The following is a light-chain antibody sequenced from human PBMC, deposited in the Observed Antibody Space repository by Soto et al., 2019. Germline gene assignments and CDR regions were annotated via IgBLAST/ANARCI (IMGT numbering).Light chain of an antibody. CDR2: GAS. J-gene: IGKJ5*01. CDR3: QQYGSSPIT. CDR1: QSVSSR. V-gene: IGKV3-20*01. Sequence: EIVITHSPGTLSLSPGERATLSCRASQSVSSRLAWYQQKPGQAPRLLISGASSRATGIPDRFSGSGSGTDFTLTISRLEPEDFAVYYCQQYGSSPITFGQGTLLEIK.